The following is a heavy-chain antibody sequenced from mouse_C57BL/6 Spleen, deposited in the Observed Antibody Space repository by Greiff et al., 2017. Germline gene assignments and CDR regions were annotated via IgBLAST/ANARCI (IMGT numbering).Heavy chain of an antibody. V-gene: IGHV1-82*01. CDR2: IYPGDGDT. Sequence: QVPLQQSGPELVKPGASVKISCKASGYAFSSSWLNWVKPRPGKGLEWIGRIYPGDGDTNYNGKFKGKATLTADKSSSTAYMQLSSLTSEDSAVYFCAREGLGRSYFDYWGQGTTLTVSS. J-gene: IGHJ2*01. CDR1: GYAFSSSW. D-gene: IGHD4-1*01. CDR3: AREGLGRSYFDY.